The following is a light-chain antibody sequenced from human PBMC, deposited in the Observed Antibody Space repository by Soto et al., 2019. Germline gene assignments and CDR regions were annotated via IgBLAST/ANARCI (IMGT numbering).Light chain of an antibody. V-gene: IGLV2-8*01. CDR1: SSDVGGYNY. J-gene: IGLJ2*01. CDR2: EVS. CDR3: SSYAGSNNYVV. Sequence: QSALTQPPSASGSPGQSVTISCTGTSSDVGGYNYVSWYQQHPGKAHKLMFYEVSKRPSGVPDRFSGSKSCNTASLTVSGLQAEDEAYYYCSSYAGSNNYVVFGGGTKLTVL.